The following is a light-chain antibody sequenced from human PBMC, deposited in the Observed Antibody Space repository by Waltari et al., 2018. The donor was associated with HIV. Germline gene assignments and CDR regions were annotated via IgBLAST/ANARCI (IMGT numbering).Light chain of an antibody. V-gene: IGKV1-39*01. J-gene: IGKJ4*01. CDR2: AAS. CDR1: QNMNTY. Sequence: DIQMTQSPSSLSEPACDSVTITCRASQNMNTYLNWFQQRPGKAPQLLIYAASGLQGGVPSRFSGSGSGTDFTLTISNLQPDDFATYYCQQTYNTPLTFGGGTQVEIK. CDR3: QQTYNTPLT.